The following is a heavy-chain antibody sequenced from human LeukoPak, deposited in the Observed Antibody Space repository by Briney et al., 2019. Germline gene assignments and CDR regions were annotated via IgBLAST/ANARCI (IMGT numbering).Heavy chain of an antibody. J-gene: IGHJ4*02. Sequence: ASVKVSCKASGYTFTGYYMHWVRQAPGQGLEWMGWINPNSGGTNYAQKFQGRVTMTRDTSISTAYMELSRLRSDDTAVYYCARDGSGYDGNFDYWGQGTLVTVSS. CDR2: INPNSGGT. D-gene: IGHD5-12*01. V-gene: IGHV1-2*02. CDR1: GYTFTGYY. CDR3: ARDGSGYDGNFDY.